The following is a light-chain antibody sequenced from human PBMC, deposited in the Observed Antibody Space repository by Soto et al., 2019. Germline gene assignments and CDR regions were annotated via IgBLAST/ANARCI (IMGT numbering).Light chain of an antibody. Sequence: QSVLTQPPSVSGAPGQRVNFSCTGSSSNIGEDYDVHWYRQLPGTAPKLLIYGYINRPSRVPDRFSGYKSGTSASLVITALQAEDEGHYFCQSYDSSLGAVVFGGGTKLTVL. CDR3: QSYDSSLGAVV. J-gene: IGLJ2*01. CDR1: SSNIGEDYD. V-gene: IGLV1-40*01. CDR2: GYI.